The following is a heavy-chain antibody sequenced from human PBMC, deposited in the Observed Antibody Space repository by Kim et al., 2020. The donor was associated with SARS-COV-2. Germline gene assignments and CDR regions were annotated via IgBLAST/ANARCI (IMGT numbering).Heavy chain of an antibody. Sequence: ASVKVSCKASGYTFTNHGINWVRQAPGQSPQWVGWISTSTGNTNYDEKFRARVTMTTDTSTSTAYIVMRSLTSDDMAVFYCARGGYLNYADYWGHGTLVT. J-gene: IGHJ4*01. CDR2: ISTSTGNT. CDR3: ARGGYLNYADY. D-gene: IGHD2-15*01. CDR1: GYTFTNHG. V-gene: IGHV1-18*03.